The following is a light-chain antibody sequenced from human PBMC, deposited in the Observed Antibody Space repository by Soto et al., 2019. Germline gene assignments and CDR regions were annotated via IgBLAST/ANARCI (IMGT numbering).Light chain of an antibody. CDR1: QNISSRY. V-gene: IGKV3-20*01. J-gene: IGKJ1*01. Sequence: EIVLTQTPLTLSLSLGERATPSCGASQNISSRYLAWYQQKPGQAPRLLISGASSRATGIADRFSGSGSGTDFTLTISRLEPEDFAVYYCQQYGSSPRTFGQGTKVDIK. CDR3: QQYGSSPRT. CDR2: GAS.